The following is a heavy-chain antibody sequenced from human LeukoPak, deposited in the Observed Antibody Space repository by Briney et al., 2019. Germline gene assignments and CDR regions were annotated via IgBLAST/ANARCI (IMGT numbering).Heavy chain of an antibody. CDR3: ARALREYSSSWLSDF. Sequence: GASVKVSCRASGYTFRSYGISWVRQAPGQGLEWMGWISPYSGSTNYPQKFQGRVTVTTDTSTSTAYMELRSLRSDDTAVYFCARALREYSSSWLSDFWGQGTLVTVSS. V-gene: IGHV1-18*01. CDR2: ISPYSGST. D-gene: IGHD6-13*01. J-gene: IGHJ4*02. CDR1: GYTFRSYG.